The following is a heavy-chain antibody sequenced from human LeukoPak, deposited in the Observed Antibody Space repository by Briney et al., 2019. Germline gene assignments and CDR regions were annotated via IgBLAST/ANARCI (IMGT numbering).Heavy chain of an antibody. CDR2: IYYSGST. CDR3: ARGNDILTGYFEYFDY. Sequence: SETLSLTCTVSGGSISSYYWSWIRQPPGKGLEWIGYIYYSGSTNYNPSLKSRVTISVDTSKNQFSLKLSSATAADTAVYYCARGNDILTGYFEYFDYWGQGTLVTVSS. J-gene: IGHJ4*02. D-gene: IGHD3-9*01. CDR1: GGSISSYY. V-gene: IGHV4-59*01.